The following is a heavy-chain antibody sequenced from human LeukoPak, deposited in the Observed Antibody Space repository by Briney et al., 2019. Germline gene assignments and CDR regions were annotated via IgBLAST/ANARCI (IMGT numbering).Heavy chain of an antibody. CDR2: IKSKTDGGTT. V-gene: IGHV3-15*07. CDR3: TTESRLAAAGWGPLYGMDV. CDR1: GFTFSNAW. Sequence: NPGGSLRLSCAASGFTFSNAWMNWVRQAPGKGLEWVGRIKSKTDGGTTDYAAPVKGRFTISRDDSKNALYLQMNSLKTEDTAVYYCTTESRLAAAGWGPLYGMDVWGQGTTVTVSS. J-gene: IGHJ6*02. D-gene: IGHD6-13*01.